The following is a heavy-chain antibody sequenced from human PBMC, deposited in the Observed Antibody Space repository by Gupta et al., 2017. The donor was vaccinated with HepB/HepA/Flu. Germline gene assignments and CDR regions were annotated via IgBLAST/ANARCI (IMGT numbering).Heavy chain of an antibody. Sequence: EVQLVESGGGLVQPGGSLKLSCAASGFTFSGSAMHWVRQASGKGLEWVGRIRSKANSDATAYAASVKGRFTISREDSKNTAYLQMNSLKTEDTAVYYCTRPLSPDYWYFDLWGRGTLVTVA. J-gene: IGHJ2*01. CDR2: IRSKANSDAT. D-gene: IGHD3-16*02. V-gene: IGHV3-73*02. CDR3: TRPLSPDYWYFDL. CDR1: GFTFSGSA.